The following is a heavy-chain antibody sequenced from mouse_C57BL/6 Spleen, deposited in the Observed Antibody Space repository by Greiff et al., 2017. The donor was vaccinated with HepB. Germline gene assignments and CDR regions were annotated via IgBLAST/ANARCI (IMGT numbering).Heavy chain of an antibody. CDR3: ARLKISSGYFDY. Sequence: VQLQQPGAELVMPGASVKLSCKASGYTFTSYWMHWVKQRPGQGLEWIGEIDPSDSYTNYNQKFKGKSTLTVDKSSSTAYMQLSSLTSEDSAVYYCARLKISSGYFDYWGQGTTLTVSS. CDR1: GYTFTSYW. CDR2: IDPSDSYT. V-gene: IGHV1-69*01. J-gene: IGHJ2*01. D-gene: IGHD3-2*02.